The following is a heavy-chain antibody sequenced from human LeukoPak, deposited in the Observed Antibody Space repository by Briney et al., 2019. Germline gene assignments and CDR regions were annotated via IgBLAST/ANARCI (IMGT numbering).Heavy chain of an antibody. D-gene: IGHD5-18*01. Sequence: GGSLRLSCAASGSTFSSYAMHWVRQAPGKGLEYVSAISSNGGSTYYANSVKGRFTISRDNSKNTLYLQMGSLRAEDMAVYYCAREEEDVDTAMVGAFDIWGQGTMVTVSS. CDR3: AREEEDVDTAMVGAFDI. V-gene: IGHV3-64*01. J-gene: IGHJ3*02. CDR2: ISSNGGST. CDR1: GSTFSSYA.